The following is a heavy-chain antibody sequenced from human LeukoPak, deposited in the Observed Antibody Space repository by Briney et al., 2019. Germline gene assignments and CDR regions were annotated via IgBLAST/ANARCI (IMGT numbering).Heavy chain of an antibody. J-gene: IGHJ6*03. V-gene: IGHV1-2*02. CDR2: INPNSGAT. D-gene: IGHD6-6*01. CDR1: GYTFTGYY. Sequence: ASVKVSCKASGYTFTGYYMHWARQAPGQGLEWMGWINPNSGATNYAQKFQGRVTMTRDTSISTAYMELSRLTSDDTAVYYCASPLQQLDDLPYYMDVWGTGTTVSVSS. CDR3: ASPLQQLDDLPYYMDV.